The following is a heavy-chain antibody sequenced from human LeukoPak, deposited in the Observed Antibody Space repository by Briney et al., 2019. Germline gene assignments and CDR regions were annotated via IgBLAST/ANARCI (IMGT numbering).Heavy chain of an antibody. V-gene: IGHV3-23*01. CDR3: ASLTPLGYCSGGSCYTWFDP. CDR1: GFTFSSYA. D-gene: IGHD2-15*01. Sequence: QPWGSLRLSCAASGFTFSSYAMSWVRQAPGKGLEWVSAISGSGGSTYYADSVKGRFTISRDNSKNTLYLKMNSLRAEDTAVYYCASLTPLGYCSGGSCYTWFDPWGQGTLVTVSS. J-gene: IGHJ5*02. CDR2: ISGSGGST.